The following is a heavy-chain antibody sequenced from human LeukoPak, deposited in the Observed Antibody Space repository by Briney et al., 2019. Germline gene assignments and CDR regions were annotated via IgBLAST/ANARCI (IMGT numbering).Heavy chain of an antibody. V-gene: IGHV1-2*02. Sequence: GASVKVSCKASGDSFTGHYMHWVRQAPGQGLGWMGWINPKSGDTNYAQKFQGRVTMTRDTSISTAYMDMSSLRSDDTAVYYCARNLWFGESSDAFDMWGQGTMVTVSS. D-gene: IGHD3-10*01. CDR3: ARNLWFGESSDAFDM. CDR1: GDSFTGHY. J-gene: IGHJ3*02. CDR2: INPKSGDT.